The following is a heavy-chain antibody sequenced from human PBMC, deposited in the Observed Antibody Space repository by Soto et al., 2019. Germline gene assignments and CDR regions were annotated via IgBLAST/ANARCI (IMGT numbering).Heavy chain of an antibody. D-gene: IGHD6-13*01. J-gene: IGHJ6*01. V-gene: IGHV3-21*01. CDR3: ASLLDQGSSWYYYGRDV. Sequence: EVQLVESGGGLVKPGGSLRLSGAASGFAFSSYSMNWVRQAPGKGLEWVSSISSSSSYIYYADSGKGRFTISRDNAKHPLYLQMHSPSAEDTAVYYCASLLDQGSSWYYYGRDVWGQGTTVTVAS. CDR1: GFAFSSYS. CDR2: ISSSSSYI.